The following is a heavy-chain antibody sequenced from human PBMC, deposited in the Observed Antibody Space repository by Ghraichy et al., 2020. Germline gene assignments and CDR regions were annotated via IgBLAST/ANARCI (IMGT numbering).Heavy chain of an antibody. D-gene: IGHD3-3*01. Sequence: SETLSLTCTVSGGSISSGGYYWSWIRQHPGKGLEWIGYIYYSGSTYYNPSLKSRVTISVDTSKNQFSLKLSSVTAADTAVYYCAREGRFLEWIPWGQGTLVTVSS. V-gene: IGHV4-31*03. CDR1: GGSISSGGYY. J-gene: IGHJ5*02. CDR2: IYYSGST. CDR3: AREGRFLEWIP.